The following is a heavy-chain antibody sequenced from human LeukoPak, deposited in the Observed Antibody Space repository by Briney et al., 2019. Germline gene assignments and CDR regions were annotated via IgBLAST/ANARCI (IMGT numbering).Heavy chain of an antibody. Sequence: SETLSLTCTVSGGSISSYYWSWIRQPPGKGLEWIGYIYYSGSTNYNPSLKSRVTISVDTSKNQFSLKLSSVTAADTAVYYCARLDSWSFDYWGQGPLVTVSS. CDR3: ARLDSWSFDY. CDR2: IYYSGST. D-gene: IGHD2-15*01. J-gene: IGHJ4*02. V-gene: IGHV4-59*01. CDR1: GGSISSYY.